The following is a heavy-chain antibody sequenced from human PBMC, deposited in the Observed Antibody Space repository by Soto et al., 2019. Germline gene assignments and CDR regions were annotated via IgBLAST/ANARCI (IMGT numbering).Heavy chain of an antibody. Sequence: SETLSLTCTVSGGSVNSYYWSWIRQPPGKGLEWIGYIFYSGSTKSNPSLKSRVTMSVDMSKNQFSLGLTSVTAADTAVYYCARVFPSYCGGDCSYFDSWGQGTLVTVSS. D-gene: IGHD2-21*02. CDR2: IFYSGST. J-gene: IGHJ4*02. CDR1: GGSVNSYY. V-gene: IGHV4-59*02. CDR3: ARVFPSYCGGDCSYFDS.